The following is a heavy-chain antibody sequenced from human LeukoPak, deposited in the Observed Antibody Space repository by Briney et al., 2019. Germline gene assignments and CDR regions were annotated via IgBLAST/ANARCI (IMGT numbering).Heavy chain of an antibody. Sequence: GGSLRLSCAASGFTFSSYAMHWGRQAPGKGLEWVGVISYDGSNKYYADSVKGRFTISRDNSKNTLYLQMNSLRAEDTAVYYCARALYQPRDIVVVPAAISYWGQGTLVTVSS. J-gene: IGHJ4*02. V-gene: IGHV3-30-3*01. CDR2: ISYDGSNK. CDR1: GFTFSSYA. CDR3: ARALYQPRDIVVVPAAISY. D-gene: IGHD2-2*01.